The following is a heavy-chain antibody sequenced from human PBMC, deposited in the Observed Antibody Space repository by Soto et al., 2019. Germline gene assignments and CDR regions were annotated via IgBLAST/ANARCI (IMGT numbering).Heavy chain of an antibody. Sequence: ASVKVSCKASGYTFTGYYMHWARQAPGQGLEWMGWINPNSGGTNYAQKFQGRVTMTRDTPISTAYMELSRLRSDDTAVYYCATYRGYSSSLHYFDYWGQGALVTVSS. J-gene: IGHJ4*02. CDR3: ATYRGYSSSLHYFDY. D-gene: IGHD6-13*01. V-gene: IGHV1-2*02. CDR1: GYTFTGYY. CDR2: INPNSGGT.